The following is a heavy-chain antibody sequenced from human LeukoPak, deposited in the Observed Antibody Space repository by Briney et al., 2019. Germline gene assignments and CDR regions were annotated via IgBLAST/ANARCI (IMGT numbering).Heavy chain of an antibody. D-gene: IGHD3-10*01. Sequence: GRSLRLSCAASGFTFSSYVMHWVRQAPGKGLEWVAAICYDASNIYYADSLRGRFTISRDNSKNTLYLQMNNLRAEDTAVYYCATLLDAFDIWGQGTMVTVSS. CDR2: ICYDASNI. V-gene: IGHV3-33*01. CDR3: ATLLDAFDI. J-gene: IGHJ3*02. CDR1: GFTFSSYV.